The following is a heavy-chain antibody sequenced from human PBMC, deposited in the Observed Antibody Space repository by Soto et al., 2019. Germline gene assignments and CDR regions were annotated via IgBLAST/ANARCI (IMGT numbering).Heavy chain of an antibody. CDR1: GGSISSYY. Sequence: SETLSLTCTVSGGSISSYYWSWIRQPPGKGLEWIGYIYYGGSTNYNPSLKSRVTISVDTSKDQFSLKLSSVTAADTAVYYCAREGDSSSWYENWFDPWGQGTLVTVSS. CDR3: AREGDSSSWYENWFDP. D-gene: IGHD6-13*01. V-gene: IGHV4-59*01. CDR2: IYYGGST. J-gene: IGHJ5*02.